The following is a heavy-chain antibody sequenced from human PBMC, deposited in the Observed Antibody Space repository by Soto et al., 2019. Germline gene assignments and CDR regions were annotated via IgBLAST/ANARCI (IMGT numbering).Heavy chain of an antibody. CDR2: IWYDGSNK. CDR3: ARDSSGYYSDY. J-gene: IGHJ4*02. CDR1: GFTFSSYG. Sequence: GSLRLSCAASGFTFSSYGMHWVRQAPGKGLEWVAVIWYDGSNKYYADSVKGRFTISRDNSKNTLYLQMNSLRAEDTAVYYCARDSSGYYSDYWGQGTLVTVSS. V-gene: IGHV3-33*01. D-gene: IGHD3-22*01.